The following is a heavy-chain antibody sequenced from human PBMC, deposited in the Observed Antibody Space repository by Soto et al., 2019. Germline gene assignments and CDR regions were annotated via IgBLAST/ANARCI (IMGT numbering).Heavy chain of an antibody. J-gene: IGHJ4*02. D-gene: IGHD3-10*01. Sequence: SETLSLTCSVSGDSISSYDWTWIRQSPGKGLEWVGYVFYSGATNYNPSLKSRVTISLDASKKQVSLRLTSATAADTAVYYCTRGLPSHFGYDSWGQGTLVTV. CDR3: TRGLPSHFGYDS. CDR1: GDSISSYD. V-gene: IGHV4-59*01. CDR2: VFYSGAT.